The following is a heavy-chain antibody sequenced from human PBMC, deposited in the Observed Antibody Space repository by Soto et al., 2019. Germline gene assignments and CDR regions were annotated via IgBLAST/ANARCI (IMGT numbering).Heavy chain of an antibody. D-gene: IGHD2-2*01. V-gene: IGHV3-30*18. Sequence: QVQLVESGGGVVQPGRSLRLSCAASGFTFSSYGMHWVRQAPGKGLEWVAVISYDGSNKYYADSVKGRFTISRDNSKNTLYLQMNSLRAKDTALYYCAKGPAIVLVPAAMNSSYGMEVWGQGTTVTVSS. J-gene: IGHJ6*02. CDR2: ISYDGSNK. CDR3: AKGPAIVLVPAAMNSSYGMEV. CDR1: GFTFSSYG.